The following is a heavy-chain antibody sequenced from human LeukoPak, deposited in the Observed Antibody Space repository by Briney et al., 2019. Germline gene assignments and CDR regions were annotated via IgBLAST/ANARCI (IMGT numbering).Heavy chain of an antibody. V-gene: IGHV3-66*01. CDR1: GFTFDDYG. J-gene: IGHJ4*02. D-gene: IGHD5-24*01. CDR2: IYSGGST. Sequence: PGGSLRLSCAASGFTFDDYGMSWVRQAPGKGLEWVSVIYSGGSTYYADSVKGRFTISRDNSKNTLYLQMNSLRAEDTAVYYCAKIQRWLQLLDYWGQGTLVTVSS. CDR3: AKIQRWLQLLDY.